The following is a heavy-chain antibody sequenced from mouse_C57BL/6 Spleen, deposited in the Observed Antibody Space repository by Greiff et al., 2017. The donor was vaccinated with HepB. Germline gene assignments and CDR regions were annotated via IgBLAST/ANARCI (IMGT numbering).Heavy chain of an antibody. CDR1: GYTFTSYW. Sequence: QVQLQQPGTELVKPGASVKLSCKASGYTFTSYWMHWVKQRPGQGLEWIGNINPSNGGTNYNEKFKSKATLTVDKSSSTAYMQRSSLTSEDSAVYYCAREGLVITTVVATNFDYWGQGTTLTVSS. CDR2: INPSNGGT. CDR3: AREGLVITTVVATNFDY. V-gene: IGHV1-53*01. D-gene: IGHD1-1*01. J-gene: IGHJ2*01.